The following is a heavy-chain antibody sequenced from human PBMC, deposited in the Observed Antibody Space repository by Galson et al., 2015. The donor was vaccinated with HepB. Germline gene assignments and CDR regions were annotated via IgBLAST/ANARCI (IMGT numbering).Heavy chain of an antibody. D-gene: IGHD4-17*01. CDR2: IRYDGSND. CDR1: GFTFSTFG. V-gene: IGHV3-30*02. Sequence: SLRLSCATSGFTFSTFGMHWVRQAPGKGLEWVAFIRYDGSNDYYAHSVWGRFTISRDNAKNSLYLQINSLRADDTAVYYCARVADSDYGDHTHFDYWGQGSLVTVSS. J-gene: IGHJ4*02. CDR3: ARVADSDYGDHTHFDY.